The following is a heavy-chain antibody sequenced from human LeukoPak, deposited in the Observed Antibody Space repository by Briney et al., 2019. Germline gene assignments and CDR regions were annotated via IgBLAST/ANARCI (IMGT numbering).Heavy chain of an antibody. Sequence: SETLSLTFTVSGGSISSYYWGWIRQPPGKGLEWIGSIYYSGSTYYNPSLKSRVTISVDTSKNQFSLKLSSVTAADTAVYYCARQGIVGGSYFEYFQHWGQGTLVTVSS. D-gene: IGHD1-26*01. V-gene: IGHV4-39*01. CDR1: GGSISSYY. CDR2: IYYSGST. J-gene: IGHJ1*01. CDR3: ARQGIVGGSYFEYFQH.